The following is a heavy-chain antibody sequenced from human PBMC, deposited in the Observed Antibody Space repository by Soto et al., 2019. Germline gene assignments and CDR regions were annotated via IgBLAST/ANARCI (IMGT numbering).Heavy chain of an antibody. CDR2: IIPILGIA. D-gene: IGHD2-15*01. CDR3: ARGYCSGGSCLGIDSFDI. V-gene: IGHV1-69*02. CDR1: GGTFSSYT. Sequence: SVKVSCKASGGTFSSYTISWVRQAPGQGLEWMGRIIPILGIANYAQKFQGRVTITADKSTSTAYMELSSLRSEDTAVYYCARGYCSGGSCLGIDSFDILRQGTMVTVS. J-gene: IGHJ3*02.